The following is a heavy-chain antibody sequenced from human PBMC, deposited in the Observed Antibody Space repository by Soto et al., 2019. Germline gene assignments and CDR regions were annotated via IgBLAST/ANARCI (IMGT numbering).Heavy chain of an antibody. CDR1: GGSVSSDY. J-gene: IGHJ4*02. CDR3: ARAAWSSTWYFDY. D-gene: IGHD6-13*01. CDR2: IYYSGGT. Sequence: SEALSITCTVYGGSVSSDYWGWVRQPPGKGLEWIGYIYYSGGTNSNPSLKSRVTISIDTSKNQFSLNLSSVTAADTAIYYCARAAWSSTWYFDYWAQGTLVT. V-gene: IGHV4-59*02.